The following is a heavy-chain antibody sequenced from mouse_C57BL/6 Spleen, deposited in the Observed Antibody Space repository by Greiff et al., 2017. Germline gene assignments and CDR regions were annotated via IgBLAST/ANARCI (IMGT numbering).Heavy chain of an antibody. CDR1: GYSFTGYY. CDR3: ARAGYGSLFHY. CDR2: IYPYNGVS. J-gene: IGHJ2*01. V-gene: IGHV1-31*01. D-gene: IGHD1-1*01. Sequence: EVQLQESGPELVKPGASVKISCKASGYSFTGYYMHWVKQSHGNILDWIGYIYPYNGVSSYNQKFKGKATLTVDKSSSPAYMELRSLTSVDSAVYYCARAGYGSLFHYWRQGPTLTVSS.